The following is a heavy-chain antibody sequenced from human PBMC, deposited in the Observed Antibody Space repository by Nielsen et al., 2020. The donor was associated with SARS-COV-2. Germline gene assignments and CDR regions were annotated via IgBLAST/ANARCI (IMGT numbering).Heavy chain of an antibody. V-gene: IGHV3-23*01. CDR1: GVTFSNNA. J-gene: IGHJ4*02. CDR2: IGNSGDNI. Sequence: GESLKISCTASGVTFSNNAMTWVRQAPGKGLEWVSSIGNSGDNIYYADSVKGRFTISRDNSKNTLYLQMNSLRAEDTAVYYCARERFAGTTLEETDYWGQGTLVTVSS. CDR3: ARERFAGTTLEETDY. D-gene: IGHD1/OR15-1a*01.